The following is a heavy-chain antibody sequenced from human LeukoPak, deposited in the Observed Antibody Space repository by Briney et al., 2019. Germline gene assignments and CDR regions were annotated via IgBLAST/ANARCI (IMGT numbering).Heavy chain of an antibody. D-gene: IGHD3-9*01. Sequence: SETLSLTCAVYGGSFSGYYWSWIRQPPGKGLEWIGEINHSGSTNYNPSLKSRVTISVDTSKNQFSLKLSSATAADTAVYYCARRTLRYFDWLFETRGSNWFDPWGQGTLVTVSS. CDR2: INHSGST. CDR3: ARRTLRYFDWLFETRGSNWFDP. J-gene: IGHJ5*02. CDR1: GGSFSGYY. V-gene: IGHV4-34*01.